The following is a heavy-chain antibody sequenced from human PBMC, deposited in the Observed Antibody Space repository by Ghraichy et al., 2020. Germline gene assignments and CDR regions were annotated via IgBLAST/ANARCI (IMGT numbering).Heavy chain of an antibody. V-gene: IGHV4-30-4*01. J-gene: IGHJ6*02. CDR1: GGSISSGDYY. Sequence: SETLSLTCTVSGGSISSGDYYWSWIRQPPGKGLEWIGYIYYSGSTYYNPSLKSRVTISVDTSKNQFSLKLSSVTAADTAVYYCARVYGDYSLYYYDYGMDVWGQGTTVTVSS. CDR3: ARVYGDYSLYYYDYGMDV. D-gene: IGHD4-17*01. CDR2: IYYSGST.